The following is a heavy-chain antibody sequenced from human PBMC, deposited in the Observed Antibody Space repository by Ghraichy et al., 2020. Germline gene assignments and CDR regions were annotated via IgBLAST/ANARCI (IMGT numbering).Heavy chain of an antibody. CDR1: GYTYTSYG. Sequence: ASVKVSCKASGYTYTSYGISWVRQAPGQGLEWMGWISGYNGNTNYAHKLQGRVTMTTDTSTSTAYMELRSLGSDDTAVYYCARDEKNYCTGVATCYGYFDLWGRGTLVTVSS. J-gene: IGHJ2*01. CDR2: ISGYNGNT. CDR3: ARDEKNYCTGVATCYGYFDL. D-gene: IGHD2-8*02. V-gene: IGHV1-18*01.